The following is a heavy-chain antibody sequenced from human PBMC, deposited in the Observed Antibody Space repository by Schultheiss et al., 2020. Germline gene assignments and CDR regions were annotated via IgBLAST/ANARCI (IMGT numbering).Heavy chain of an antibody. J-gene: IGHJ4*02. CDR2: ISGSGGST. CDR1: GFTFSSYA. D-gene: IGHD2-15*01. V-gene: IGHV3-23*01. Sequence: GGSLRLSCAASGFTFSSYAMSWVRQAPGKGLEWVSAISGSGGSTYYADSVKGRFTISRDNSKNTLYLQMNSLRAEDTAVYYCAKDQRWGCSGGSCYSAPYWGQGTLVTVSS. CDR3: AKDQRWGCSGGSCYSAPY.